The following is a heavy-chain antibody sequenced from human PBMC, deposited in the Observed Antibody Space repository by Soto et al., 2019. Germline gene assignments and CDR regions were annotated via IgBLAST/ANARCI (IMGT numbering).Heavy chain of an antibody. V-gene: IGHV1-69*02. Sequence: SVTVSCKASGGTFSSYTISWVRQAPGQGLEWMGRIIPILGIANYAQKFQGRVTITADKSTSTAYMELSSLRSEDTAVYYCARGEYCSSTSCYIPWFDPWGQGTLVTVSS. J-gene: IGHJ5*02. CDR3: ARGEYCSSTSCYIPWFDP. CDR1: GGTFSSYT. CDR2: IIPILGIA. D-gene: IGHD2-2*02.